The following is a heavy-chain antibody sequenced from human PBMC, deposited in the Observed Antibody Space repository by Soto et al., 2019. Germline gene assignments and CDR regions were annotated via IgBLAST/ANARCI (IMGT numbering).Heavy chain of an antibody. CDR1: GFTFSDHY. Sequence: GESLKISCAASGFTFSDHYMDWVRQAPGKGLEWVGRTRNKANSYTTEYAASVKGRFTISRDDSKNSLYLQRNSLKTEDTAVYYCARSPRRHCSGGSCPINFDYWGQGTLVTVSS. CDR2: TRNKANSYTT. V-gene: IGHV3-72*01. J-gene: IGHJ4*02. CDR3: ARSPRRHCSGGSCPINFDY. D-gene: IGHD2-15*01.